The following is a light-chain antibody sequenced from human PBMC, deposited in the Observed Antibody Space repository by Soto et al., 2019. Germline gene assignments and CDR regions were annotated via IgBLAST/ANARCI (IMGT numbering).Light chain of an antibody. V-gene: IGKV1-39*01. CDR2: AAS. CDR1: QTISSY. J-gene: IGKJ1*01. CDR3: QQSYSTPGT. Sequence: DIQMTQSPSSLSASVVDRFTITFRASQTISSYLNWYQQKPGQAPKSLIYAASTLQSGVPSRFSGSGSGTDSTLTISNLQPEDFATYYCQQSYSTPGTFGQGTKVDNK.